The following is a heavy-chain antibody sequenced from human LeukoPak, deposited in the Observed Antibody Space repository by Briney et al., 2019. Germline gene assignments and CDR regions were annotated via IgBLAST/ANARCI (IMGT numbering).Heavy chain of an antibody. J-gene: IGHJ4*02. CDR3: AKTAGSTLLPYDY. Sequence: GGSLRLSCAASGFTFSSYAMSWVRQAPGKGLEWVSATSGSGGSTYYADSVKGRFTISRDNSKKTLYLQMNSLRTEDTAVYYCAKTAGSTLLPYDYWGQGTLVTVPS. D-gene: IGHD3-10*01. V-gene: IGHV3-23*01. CDR1: GFTFSSYA. CDR2: TSGSGGST.